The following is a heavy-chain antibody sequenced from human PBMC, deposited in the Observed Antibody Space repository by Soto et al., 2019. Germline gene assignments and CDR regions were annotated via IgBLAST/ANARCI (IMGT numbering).Heavy chain of an antibody. J-gene: IGHJ2*01. Sequence: PGGSLRLSCAASGFTFSSYEMNWVRQAPGKGLEWVSYISSSGSTIYYADSVKGRFTISRDNAKNSLYLQMNSLRAEDTAVYYCARVRNWGSYWYFDLWGRGTLVTVSS. CDR3: ARVRNWGSYWYFDL. CDR1: GFTFSSYE. V-gene: IGHV3-48*03. CDR2: ISSSGSTI. D-gene: IGHD7-27*01.